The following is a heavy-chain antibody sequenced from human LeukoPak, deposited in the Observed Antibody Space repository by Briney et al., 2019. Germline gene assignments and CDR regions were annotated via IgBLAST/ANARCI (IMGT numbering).Heavy chain of an antibody. Sequence: SETLSLTCTVSGGSIGSYYWSWIRQPPGKGLEWIGYIYYSGSTNYNPSLKSRVTISVDTSKNQFSLKLSSVTAADTAVYYCASLTGYCSGGSCYTWGQGTLVTVSS. D-gene: IGHD2-15*01. CDR2: IYYSGST. CDR1: GGSIGSYY. CDR3: ASLTGYCSGGSCYT. J-gene: IGHJ4*02. V-gene: IGHV4-59*01.